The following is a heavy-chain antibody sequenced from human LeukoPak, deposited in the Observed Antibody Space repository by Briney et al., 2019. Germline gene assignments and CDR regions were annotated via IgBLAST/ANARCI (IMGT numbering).Heavy chain of an antibody. CDR3: ARDGGPLLPFDY. CDR2: IIPIFGAA. Sequence: SVKVSCKASGGTFSSYAISWVRQAPGQGLEWMGGIIPIFGAANYAQKFQGRVTITTDESTSTAYMELSSLRSEDTAVYYCARDGGPLLPFDYWGQGTLVTVSS. V-gene: IGHV1-69*05. CDR1: GGTFSSYA. D-gene: IGHD3-16*01. J-gene: IGHJ4*02.